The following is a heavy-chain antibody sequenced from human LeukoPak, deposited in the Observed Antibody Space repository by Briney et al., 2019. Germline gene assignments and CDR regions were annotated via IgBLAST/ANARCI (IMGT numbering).Heavy chain of an antibody. Sequence: SETLSLTCTVSGGSISSHYWSWIRQPPGKGLEWIWYIYYSGSTNYNPSLKSRVTISVDTSKNKFSLKLSSVTAADTAVYYCARVDRDYYYMDVWGKGTTVTVS. CDR1: GGSISSHY. CDR2: IYYSGST. CDR3: ARVDRDYYYMDV. V-gene: IGHV4-59*11. J-gene: IGHJ6*03.